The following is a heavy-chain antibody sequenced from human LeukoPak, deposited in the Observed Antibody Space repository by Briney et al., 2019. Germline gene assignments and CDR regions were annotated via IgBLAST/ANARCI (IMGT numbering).Heavy chain of an antibody. Sequence: PGRSLRLSCAASGFTFSSYAMHWVRQAPGKGLEWVAVISYDGSNKYYADSVKGRFTISRDNSKNTLYLQMNSLRAEDTAVYYCARDSGYYYDSSGALLNPYYGMDVWGQGTTVTVSS. CDR3: ARDSGYYYDSSGALLNPYYGMDV. J-gene: IGHJ6*02. D-gene: IGHD3-22*01. V-gene: IGHV3-30-3*01. CDR1: GFTFSSYA. CDR2: ISYDGSNK.